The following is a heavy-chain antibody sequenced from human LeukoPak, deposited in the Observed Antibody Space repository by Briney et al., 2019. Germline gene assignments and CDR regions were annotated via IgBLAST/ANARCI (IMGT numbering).Heavy chain of an antibody. CDR3: ATESNYSNYDYYYYGMDV. D-gene: IGHD4-11*01. Sequence: ASVKVSCKASGGTFSSYAISWVRQAPGKGLEWMGGFDPEDGETIYAQKFQGRVTMTEDTSTDTAYMELSSLRSEDTAVYYCATESNYSNYDYYYYGMDVWGQGTTVTVSS. CDR1: GGTFSSYA. J-gene: IGHJ6*02. V-gene: IGHV1-24*01. CDR2: FDPEDGET.